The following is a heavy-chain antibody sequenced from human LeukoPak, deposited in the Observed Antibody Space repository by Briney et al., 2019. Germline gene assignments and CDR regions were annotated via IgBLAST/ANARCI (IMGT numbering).Heavy chain of an antibody. J-gene: IGHJ4*02. CDR3: AKNFTRRPFDY. CDR2: FGTGGDDT. D-gene: IGHD6-6*01. V-gene: IGHV3-23*01. Sequence: HPEGSLRLSCAASGFTFSSYAMSWVRQAPVKGLEWVSTFGTGGDDTYYADSVKGRFIISRDNSKNTLYLQVNSLRAEDTAIYYCAKNFTRRPFDYWGRGALVTVSS. CDR1: GFTFSSYA.